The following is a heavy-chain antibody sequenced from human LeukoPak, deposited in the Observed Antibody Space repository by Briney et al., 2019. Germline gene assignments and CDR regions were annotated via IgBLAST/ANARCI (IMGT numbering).Heavy chain of an antibody. CDR1: GFTFSTYG. Sequence: GGSLRLSCEASGFTFSTYGMSWVRQAPGKGLEWVAYIDSRSSTIYYADSMKGRFTISRDNAKNSLYLQMNSLRVGDTAIYYCAREEYQVLLDWGQGILVTVAS. J-gene: IGHJ4*02. D-gene: IGHD2-15*01. CDR2: IDSRSSTI. V-gene: IGHV3-48*04. CDR3: AREEYQVLLD.